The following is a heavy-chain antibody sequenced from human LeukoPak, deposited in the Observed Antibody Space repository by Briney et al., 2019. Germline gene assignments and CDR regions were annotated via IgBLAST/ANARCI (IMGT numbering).Heavy chain of an antibody. J-gene: IGHJ4*02. CDR2: ISGSGGST. CDR1: GFTFSSYA. CDR3: ARDGRGGYLDY. V-gene: IGHV3-23*01. D-gene: IGHD3-16*01. Sequence: PGGSLRLSCAASGFTFSSYAMSWVRQAPGKGLEWVSAISGSGGSTYYADSVKGRFTISRDNAKNSLYLQMNSLRAEDTAMYYCARDGRGGYLDYWGQGTLVTVSS.